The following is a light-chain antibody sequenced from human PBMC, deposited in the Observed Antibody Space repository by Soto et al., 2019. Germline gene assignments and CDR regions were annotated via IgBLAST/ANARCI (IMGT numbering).Light chain of an antibody. Sequence: DIKMTQSPSSLSASVGDRVTITCRASQSISTYLNWYQQKPGKAPQLLIFGAYSLQSGMPSRFSGSSSGTDFTLSVSSLQPEDFATYYCQQTYSTPLTFGGGTKVDIK. V-gene: IGKV1-39*01. CDR3: QQTYSTPLT. CDR1: QSISTY. J-gene: IGKJ4*01. CDR2: GAY.